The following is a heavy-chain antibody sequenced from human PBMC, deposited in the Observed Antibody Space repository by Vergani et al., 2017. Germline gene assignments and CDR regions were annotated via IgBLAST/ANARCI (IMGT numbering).Heavy chain of an antibody. D-gene: IGHD5-18*01. Sequence: QVQLQQWGAGLLKPSETLSLTCAVYGGSFSGYYWSWIRQPPGKGLEWIGEINHSESTNYNPSLKSRVTISVDTSKNQFSLKLSSVTAADTAVYYCARGRGYSYGGGWFDPWGQGTLVTVSS. CDR3: ARGRGYSYGGGWFDP. V-gene: IGHV4-34*01. J-gene: IGHJ5*02. CDR1: GGSFSGYY. CDR2: INHSEST.